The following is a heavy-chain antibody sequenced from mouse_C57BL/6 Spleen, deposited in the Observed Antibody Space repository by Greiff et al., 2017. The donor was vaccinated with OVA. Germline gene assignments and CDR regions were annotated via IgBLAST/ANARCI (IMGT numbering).Heavy chain of an antibody. CDR3: AIYGGFAY. CDR2: IDPSDSYT. J-gene: IGHJ3*01. CDR1: GYTFTSYW. Sequence: QVHVKQPGAELVMPGASVKLSCKASGYTFTSYWMHWVKQRPGQGLEWIGEIDPSDSYTNYNQKFKGKSTLTVDKSSSTAYMQLSSLTSEDSAVYYCAIYGGFAYWGQGTLVTVSA. V-gene: IGHV1-69*01. D-gene: IGHD1-1*02.